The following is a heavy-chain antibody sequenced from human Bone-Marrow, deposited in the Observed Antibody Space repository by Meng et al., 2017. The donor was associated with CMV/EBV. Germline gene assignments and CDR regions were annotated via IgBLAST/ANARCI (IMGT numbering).Heavy chain of an antibody. V-gene: IGHV1-18*01. Sequence: ASVKVSCKASGYTFTSYGISWVRQAPGQGLEWMGWISAYNGNTNYAQKLQGRVTMTTDTSTSTAYMELRSLRSDDTAVYYCAREGYCSSTSCSFDYCGQGTLVTVSS. CDR2: ISAYNGNT. CDR3: AREGYCSSTSCSFDY. D-gene: IGHD2-2*01. J-gene: IGHJ4*02. CDR1: GYTFTSYG.